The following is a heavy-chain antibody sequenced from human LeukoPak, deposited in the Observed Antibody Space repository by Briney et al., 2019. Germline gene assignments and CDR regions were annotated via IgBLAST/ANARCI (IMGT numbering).Heavy chain of an antibody. D-gene: IGHD3-22*01. V-gene: IGHV1-8*01. CDR3: ARGYYDSSGYAFDI. CDR1: GYTFTSYD. CDR2: MNPNSGNT. J-gene: IGHJ3*02. Sequence: GASVKVSCKASGYTFTSYDISWVRQATGQGLEWMGWMNPNSGNTGYAQKFQGRVTMTRNTSISTAYMELSSLRSEDTAVYYCARGYYDSSGYAFDIWGQGTMVTVSS.